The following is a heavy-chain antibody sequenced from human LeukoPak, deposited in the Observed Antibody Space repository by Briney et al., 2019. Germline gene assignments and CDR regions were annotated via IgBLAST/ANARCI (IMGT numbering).Heavy chain of an antibody. Sequence: SETLSLTCTVSGDSMSYYYWSWIRQSPGKGLEWIAFVHYTGTTHYNPSLRSLVTISMDTSKNQYSLRLISVTAEDTAVYYCARQGGSYGPLDYWGQGTLVTVSS. CDR1: GDSMSYYY. V-gene: IGHV4-59*08. D-gene: IGHD3-10*01. CDR3: ARQGGSYGPLDY. CDR2: VHYTGTT. J-gene: IGHJ4*02.